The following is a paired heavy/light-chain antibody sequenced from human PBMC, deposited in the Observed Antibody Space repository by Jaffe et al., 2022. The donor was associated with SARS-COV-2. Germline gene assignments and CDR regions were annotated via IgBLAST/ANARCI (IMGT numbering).Light chain of an antibody. Sequence: EIVLTQSPGTLSLSPGERATLSCRASQSISSSYLAWYQLKPGQGPRLLIYDASIRATGIPDRFSGSGSGTDFTLTISRLEPEDFAVYYCQQYESPPRTFGQGTRVEIK. CDR1: QSISSSY. V-gene: IGKV3-20*01. J-gene: IGKJ1*01. CDR2: DAS. CDR3: QQYESPPRT.
Heavy chain of an antibody. Sequence: EVHLVESGGGLIQPGRSLRLSCTASGFTLGDYPVSWFRQAPGKGLEWVSLIRSKSYGGTTEYAASVEARFTTSRDDSKNIAYLQMNSLKTEDTAMYFCTRDMGYYSWYSEFHYMDVWGKGTTVTVSS. CDR2: IRSKSYGGTT. CDR3: TRDMGYYSWYSEFHYMDV. CDR1: GFTLGDYP. J-gene: IGHJ6*03. D-gene: IGHD2-15*01. V-gene: IGHV3-49*03.